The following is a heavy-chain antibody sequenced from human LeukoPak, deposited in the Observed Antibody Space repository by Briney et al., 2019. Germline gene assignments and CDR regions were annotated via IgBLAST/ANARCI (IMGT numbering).Heavy chain of an antibody. CDR3: ARGRRNGSAVTRFDVFDI. V-gene: IGHV4-59*01. CDR2: IYYSGST. Sequence: PSETLSLNSTVSGASISNYYWIWIRQPPGKGLVWIGYIYYSGSTNYRPSLKSRITISVETSDTQVSLRLRPGTAADTAVYYTARGRRNGSAVTRFDVFDIWGQGTMVTVSS. J-gene: IGHJ3*02. D-gene: IGHD3-3*01. CDR1: GASISNYY.